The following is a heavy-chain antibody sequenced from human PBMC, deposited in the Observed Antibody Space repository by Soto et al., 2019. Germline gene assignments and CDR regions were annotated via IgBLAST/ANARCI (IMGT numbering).Heavy chain of an antibody. D-gene: IGHD2-21*02. CDR2: IYSGETT. Sequence: EVQLVESGGGLIHPGGSLRLSCAASGFNVNSDYMNWVRQTPGKGLEWVASIYSGETTYYADSVRGRFTISSGKSKNTLYFQLNSLRIEDTAVYYCTRDGRGLGRLSLFEYWGQGVLVTVSS. CDR1: GFNVNSDY. J-gene: IGHJ4*02. CDR3: TRDGRGLGRLSLFEY. V-gene: IGHV3-53*01.